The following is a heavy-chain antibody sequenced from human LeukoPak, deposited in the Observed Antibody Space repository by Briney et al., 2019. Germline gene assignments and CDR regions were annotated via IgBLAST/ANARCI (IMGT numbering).Heavy chain of an antibody. V-gene: IGHV5-51*01. CDR2: IYPGDSDT. J-gene: IGHJ4*02. CDR3: ARPRAGYSYGYAFDY. D-gene: IGHD5-18*01. Sequence: GESLRISCKGSGYSFTSYWIGWVRQMPGKGLEWMGIIYPGDSDTRYRPSFQGQVTISADKSISTAYLEWSSLKASDTAMYYCARPRAGYSYGYAFDYWGQGTLVTVSS. CDR1: GYSFTSYW.